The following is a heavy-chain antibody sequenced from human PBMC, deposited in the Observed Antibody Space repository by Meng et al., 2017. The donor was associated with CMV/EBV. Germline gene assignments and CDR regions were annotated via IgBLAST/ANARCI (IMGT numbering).Heavy chain of an antibody. D-gene: IGHD6-6*01. CDR3: ATGQYSSSSRGDGYFDY. V-gene: IGHV3-64*02. J-gene: IGHJ4*02. CDR2: ISSNGGST. CDR1: GFTFSSYA. Sequence: GESLKISCAASGFTFSSYAMHWVRQAPGKGLEYVSAISSNGGSTYYADSVKGRFTISRDNSKNTLYLQMGSLRAEDIAVYYCATGQYSSSSRGDGYFDYWGQGTLVTVSS.